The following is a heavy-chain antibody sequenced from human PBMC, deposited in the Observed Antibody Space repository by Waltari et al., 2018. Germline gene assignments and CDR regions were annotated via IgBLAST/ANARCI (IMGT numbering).Heavy chain of an antibody. CDR1: GFSFRNFG. J-gene: IGHJ4*02. CDR2: IAYDGRDL. V-gene: IGHV3-30*18. Sequence: QVLLVESGGGVVQPGTSLRLSCAASGFSFRNFGMDWVRQAPGKGLESGAVIAYDGRDLDYADSVKGRATISRDNSKNTLYLQMNSLRPEDTAVYYCAKEGVVINGYYFDYWGQGTLVTVSS. CDR3: AKEGVVINGYYFDY. D-gene: IGHD2-21*01.